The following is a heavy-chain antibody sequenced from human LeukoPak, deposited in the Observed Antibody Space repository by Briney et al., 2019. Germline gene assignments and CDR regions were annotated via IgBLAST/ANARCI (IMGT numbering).Heavy chain of an antibody. CDR2: IDGSGAHT. CDR3: AKEPRHCGGDCFSLLDY. CDR1: GGSVSSYS. V-gene: IGHV3-23*01. Sequence: ETLSLTCSVSGGSVSSYSMNWVRQAPGKGLEWVSLIDGSGAHTYYADSVKGRFTISRDNSKSTLYLQMNRLRTEDTAVFYCAKEPRHCGGDCFSLLDYWGQGTLVSVSS. D-gene: IGHD2-21*02. J-gene: IGHJ4*02.